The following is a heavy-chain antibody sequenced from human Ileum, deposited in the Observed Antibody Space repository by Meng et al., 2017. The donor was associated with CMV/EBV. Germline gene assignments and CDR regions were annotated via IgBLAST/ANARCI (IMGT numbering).Heavy chain of an antibody. V-gene: IGHV1-69*05. CDR1: GGTFSSYA. CDR2: IIPIFGTA. J-gene: IGHJ6*02. D-gene: IGHD2-2*01. Sequence: SVKVSCKASGGTFSSYAISWVRQAPGQGLEWMGGIIPIFGTANYAQKFQGRVTITTDESTSTAYMELSSLRFEDTAVYYCARSVEVPAAMPYYYYGMDVWGQGTTVTVSS. CDR3: ARSVEVPAAMPYYYYGMDV.